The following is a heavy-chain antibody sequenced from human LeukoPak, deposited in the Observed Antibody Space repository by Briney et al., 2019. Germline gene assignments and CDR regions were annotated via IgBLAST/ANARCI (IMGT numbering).Heavy chain of an antibody. Sequence: ASVKVSCKASGYTFTSYYMHWVRQAPGQGLEWMGIINPSGGSTSYAQKFQGRVTMTRDTSTSTVYMELSSLRSEDTAVYYCARLLGYCSSTSCQGDYYYYMDVWGKGTTVTISS. V-gene: IGHV1-46*01. D-gene: IGHD2-2*01. CDR2: INPSGGST. CDR1: GYTFTSYY. CDR3: ARLLGYCSSTSCQGDYYYYMDV. J-gene: IGHJ6*03.